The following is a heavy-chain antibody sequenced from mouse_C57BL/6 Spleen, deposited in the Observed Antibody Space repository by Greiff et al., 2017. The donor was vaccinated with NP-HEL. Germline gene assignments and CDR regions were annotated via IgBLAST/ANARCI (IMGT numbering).Heavy chain of an antibody. CDR1: GFNIKDYY. D-gene: IGHD2-2*01. J-gene: IGHJ2*01. CDR3: TTTTGSTMVYFDY. CDR2: IDPEDGDT. V-gene: IGHV14-1*01. Sequence: VHVKQSGAELVRPGASVKLSCTASGFNIKDYYMHWVKQRPEQGLEWIGRIDPEDGDTEYAPKFQGKATMTADTSSNTAYLQLSSLTSEDTAVYYCTTTTGSTMVYFDYWGQGTTLTVSS.